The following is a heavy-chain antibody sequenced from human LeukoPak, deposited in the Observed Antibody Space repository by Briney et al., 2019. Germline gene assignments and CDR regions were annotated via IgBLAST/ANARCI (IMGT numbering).Heavy chain of an antibody. CDR2: ISYDGSNK. J-gene: IGHJ6*03. CDR3: AKDRWGYYYMDV. V-gene: IGHV3-30*18. Sequence: GGTLRLSCAASGFTFSSYGMSWVRQAPGKGLEWVAVISYDGSNKYYADSVKGRFTISRDNSKNTLYLQMNSLRAEDTAVYYCAKDRWGYYYMDVWGKGTTVTISS. D-gene: IGHD7-27*01. CDR1: GFTFSSYG.